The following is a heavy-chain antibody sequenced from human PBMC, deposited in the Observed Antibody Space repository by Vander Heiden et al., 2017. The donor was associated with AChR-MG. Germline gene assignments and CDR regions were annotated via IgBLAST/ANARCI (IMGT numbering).Heavy chain of an antibody. CDR3: AKKNPGVAPFDY. J-gene: IGHJ4*02. CDR2: ISSSGGDT. D-gene: IGHD3-3*01. V-gene: IGHV3-23*01. Sequence: EVQLLESGGGLVQPGGSLRLYCAASGFPFSSYAMSWVRQAPGKGLEWVSGISSSGGDTPYADSVKGRFTISRDNSKNTLYLQMNSLRAEDTAVYYCAKKNPGVAPFDYWGQGTLVTVSS. CDR1: GFPFSSYA.